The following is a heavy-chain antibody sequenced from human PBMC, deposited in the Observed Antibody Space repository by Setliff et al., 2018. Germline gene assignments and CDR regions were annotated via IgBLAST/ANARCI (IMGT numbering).Heavy chain of an antibody. V-gene: IGHV5-51*01. CDR2: IYPSDSDT. CDR1: RYSFTRYW. D-gene: IGHD1-26*01. CDR3: ASSSGSSSNDAFDI. J-gene: IGHJ3*02. Sequence: PGESLKISCKGSRYSFTRYWIGWVRQMPGKGLEWMGIIYPSDSDTRYSPSFQGQVTISADKSISTAYLQWSSLKASDTAMYYCASSSGSSSNDAFDIWGQGTTVTVSS.